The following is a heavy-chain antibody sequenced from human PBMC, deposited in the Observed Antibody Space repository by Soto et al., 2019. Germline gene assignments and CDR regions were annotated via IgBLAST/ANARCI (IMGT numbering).Heavy chain of an antibody. J-gene: IGHJ4*02. CDR2: ISYDGSNK. V-gene: IGHV3-30*18. Sequence: QVQLVESGGGVVQPGRSLRLSCAASRFTFSSYGMHWVRQAPGKGLEWVAVISYDGSNKYYADSVKGRFTISRDNSKNTLYLQMNSLRAEDTAVYYCAKGMGGYSSLDYWGQGTLVTVSS. CDR1: RFTFSSYG. CDR3: AKGMGGYSSLDY. D-gene: IGHD5-18*01.